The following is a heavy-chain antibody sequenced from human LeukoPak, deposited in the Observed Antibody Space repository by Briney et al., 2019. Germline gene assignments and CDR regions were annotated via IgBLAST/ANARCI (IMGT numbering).Heavy chain of an antibody. CDR1: GFTFGGYT. D-gene: IGHD3-16*02. CDR2: ITSGGDYM. J-gene: IGHJ4*02. Sequence: PGGSLRLSCAAPGFTFGGYTMSWVRQAPGKGLQWVSTITSGGDYMYYADPVKGRFTISRDDSKNSLYLHMNSLRAEDTAVYYCARVSIFGVVIANDYWGQGTVVTVSS. CDR3: ARVSIFGVVIANDY. V-gene: IGHV3-21*01.